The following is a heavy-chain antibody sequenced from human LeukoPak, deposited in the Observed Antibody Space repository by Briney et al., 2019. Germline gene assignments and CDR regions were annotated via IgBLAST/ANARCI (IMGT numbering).Heavy chain of an antibody. J-gene: IGHJ6*02. CDR1: GFTFSSYG. Sequence: GGSLRLSCAASGFTFSSYGMHWVRQAPGKGLEWVAVISYDGSNKYYADSVKGRFTISRDNSKNTLYLQMNSLRAEDTAVYYCAKDDTLGYCSGGSCYSAIGYYYGMDVWGQGTTVTVSS. D-gene: IGHD2-15*01. CDR3: AKDDTLGYCSGGSCYSAIGYYYGMDV. V-gene: IGHV3-30*18. CDR2: ISYDGSNK.